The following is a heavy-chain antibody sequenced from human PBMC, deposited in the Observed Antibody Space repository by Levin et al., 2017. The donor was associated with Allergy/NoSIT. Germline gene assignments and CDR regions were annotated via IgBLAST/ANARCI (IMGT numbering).Heavy chain of an antibody. CDR3: AKSWWARDYSGYFQH. Sequence: GGSLRLSCAASGFTFTSYAMSWVRQAPGKGLEWVSTIGAGGLSAYYADSVKGRFTISKDISNNTLYLQMNSLRFDDTAIYYCAKSWWARDYSGYFQHWGQGALVSVS. V-gene: IGHV3-23*01. CDR1: GFTFTSYA. CDR2: IGAGGLSA. D-gene: IGHD2-15*01. J-gene: IGHJ1*01.